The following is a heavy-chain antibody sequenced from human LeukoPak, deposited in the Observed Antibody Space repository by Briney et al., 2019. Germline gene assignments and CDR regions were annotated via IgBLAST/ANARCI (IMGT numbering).Heavy chain of an antibody. Sequence: GGSLTLSCAASGFTFSSYAMSWVRQAPGKGLEWVSAISGSGGSTYYADSVKGRFTISRDNSKNTLYLQMNSLRAEDTAVYYCAKGHRGSGQYYFDYWGQGTLVTVSS. CDR2: ISGSGGST. CDR1: GFTFSSYA. J-gene: IGHJ4*02. D-gene: IGHD1-14*01. V-gene: IGHV3-23*01. CDR3: AKGHRGSGQYYFDY.